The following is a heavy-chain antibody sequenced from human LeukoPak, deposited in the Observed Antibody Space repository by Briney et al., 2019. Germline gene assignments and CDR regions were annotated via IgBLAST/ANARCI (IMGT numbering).Heavy chain of an antibody. J-gene: IGHJ4*02. CDR1: GGSFSGYY. D-gene: IGHD3-3*01. CDR2: INHSGST. V-gene: IGHV4-34*01. CDR3: ARFSIFGVVTYSFDY. Sequence: KASETLSLTCAVYGGSFSGYYWSWIRQPPGKGLEWIGEINHSGSTNYNPSLKSRVTISVDTSKNQFSLKLSSVTAADTAVYYCARFSIFGVVTYSFDYWGEGTLVTVSS.